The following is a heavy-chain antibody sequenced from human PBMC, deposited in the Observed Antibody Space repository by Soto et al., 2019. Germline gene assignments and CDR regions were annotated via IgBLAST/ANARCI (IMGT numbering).Heavy chain of an antibody. Sequence: PGGSLRLSCTASGFTFGDYAMSWFRQAPGKGLEWVGFIRSKAYGGTTEYTASVKGRFTISRDDSKSIAYLQMNSLKTEDTAVYYCTRERYCSSTSCYFYYYYMDVWGKGTTVTVSS. CDR1: GFTFGDYA. CDR3: TRERYCSSTSCYFYYYYMDV. J-gene: IGHJ6*03. V-gene: IGHV3-49*01. CDR2: IRSKAYGGTT. D-gene: IGHD2-2*01.